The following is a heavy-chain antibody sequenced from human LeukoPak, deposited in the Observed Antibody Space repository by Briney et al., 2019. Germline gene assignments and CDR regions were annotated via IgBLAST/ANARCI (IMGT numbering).Heavy chain of an antibody. CDR2: IFHSGST. J-gene: IGHJ4*02. V-gene: IGHV4-4*02. CDR1: GGSFTSTNW. D-gene: IGHD3-3*01. CDR3: ASGGLVSRFLDH. Sequence: SETLSLTCDVSGGSFTSTNWWTWVRQPPGKGLEWIGEIFHSGSTNSNPSLKSRLTMSVDESKHEFSLKLTSVTAADTAVYYCASGGLVSRFLDHWGQGTLVTVSS.